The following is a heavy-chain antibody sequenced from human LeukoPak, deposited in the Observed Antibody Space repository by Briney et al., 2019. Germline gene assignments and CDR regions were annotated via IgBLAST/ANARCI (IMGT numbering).Heavy chain of an antibody. Sequence: PGGSLRLSCAASGFTFSSYGMHWVRQAPGKGLEWVANIKQDGSEKYYLDSVKGRFTISRDNAKNCLWLQMDSLRVEDTAVYYCARTIGYGSGNDQTGGWGQGTLVTVSS. CDR3: ARTIGYGSGNDQTGG. D-gene: IGHD3-10*01. CDR2: IKQDGSEK. J-gene: IGHJ4*02. V-gene: IGHV3-7*01. CDR1: GFTFSSYG.